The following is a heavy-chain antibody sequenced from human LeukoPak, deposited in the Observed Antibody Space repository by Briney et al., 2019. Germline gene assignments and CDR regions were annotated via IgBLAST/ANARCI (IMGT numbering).Heavy chain of an antibody. V-gene: IGHV4-59*01. CDR3: ARDVRPLLHGLDI. Sequence: PSETLSLTCTVSGGSISSYYWSWIRQPPGKGLEWIGYIYYSGSTNYNPSLKSRVTISVDTSKNQFSLNLSSVTATDTAVYYCARDVRPLLHGLDIWGQGTMVTVSS. J-gene: IGHJ3*02. D-gene: IGHD2-8*01. CDR1: GGSISSYY. CDR2: IYYSGST.